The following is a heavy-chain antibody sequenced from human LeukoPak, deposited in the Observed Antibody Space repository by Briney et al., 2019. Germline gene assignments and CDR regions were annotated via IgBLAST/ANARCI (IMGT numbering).Heavy chain of an antibody. CDR2: ISYDGSNK. J-gene: IGHJ4*02. D-gene: IGHD3-22*01. Sequence: PGGPLRLSCAASGFTFSSYAMHWVRQAPGKGLEWVAVISYDGSNKYYADSVKGRFTISRDNSKNTLYLQMNSLRAEDTAVYYCAREGVEIVVVTTYYFDYWGQGTLVTVSS. CDR1: GFTFSSYA. CDR3: AREGVEIVVVTTYYFDY. V-gene: IGHV3-30-3*01.